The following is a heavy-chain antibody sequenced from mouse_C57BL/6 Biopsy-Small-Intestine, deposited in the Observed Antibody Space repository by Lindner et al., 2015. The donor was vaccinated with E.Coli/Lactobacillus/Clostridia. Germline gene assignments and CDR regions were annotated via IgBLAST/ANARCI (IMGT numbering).Heavy chain of an antibody. Sequence: VQLQESGPELVKPGASVKMSCKASGYTFTDYNIHWVKQSHGKSLEWIGYINPNNGGTSYNQKFRGKATLTVNKSSSTAYMELRSLTSEDSAVYYCSRAPYYFDFWGQGTTLTVSS. J-gene: IGHJ2*01. CDR1: GYTFTDYN. CDR3: SRAPYYFDF. V-gene: IGHV1-22*01. CDR2: INPNNGGT.